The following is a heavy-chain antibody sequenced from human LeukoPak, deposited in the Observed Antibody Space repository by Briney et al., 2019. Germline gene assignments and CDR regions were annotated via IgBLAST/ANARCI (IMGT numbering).Heavy chain of an antibody. CDR1: GYSFTSYW. J-gene: IGHJ4*02. V-gene: IGHV5-51*01. Sequence: GESLKISCKGSGYSFTSYWIGGVRQMPGKGLEWLGIIYPGDSDTSYSPSFQGQVTISADKSISTAYLQWSSLKASDTAMYCCARREMYGDHEDYFDYWGQGTLVTVSS. D-gene: IGHD4-17*01. CDR2: IYPGDSDT. CDR3: ARREMYGDHEDYFDY.